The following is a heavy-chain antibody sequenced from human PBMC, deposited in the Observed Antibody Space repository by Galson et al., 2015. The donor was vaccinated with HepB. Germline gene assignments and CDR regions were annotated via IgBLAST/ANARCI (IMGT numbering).Heavy chain of an antibody. CDR2: INAGSGNT. CDR1: GYTFTSYA. J-gene: IGHJ6*02. Sequence: SVKVSCKASGYTFTSYAMHWVRQAPGQRLEWMGWINAGSGNTKYSQKFQGRVTITRDTSASTAYMELSSLRSEDTAVYYCARVGRIGYYYYGMDVWGQGTTVTVSS. D-gene: IGHD2/OR15-2a*01. CDR3: ARVGRIGYYYYGMDV. V-gene: IGHV1-3*01.